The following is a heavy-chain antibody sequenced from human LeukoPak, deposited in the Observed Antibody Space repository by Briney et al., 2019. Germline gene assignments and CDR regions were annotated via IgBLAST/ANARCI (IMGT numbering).Heavy chain of an antibody. J-gene: IGHJ3*02. CDR2: ISSSGSTI. V-gene: IGHV3-48*03. CDR3: ARVRELLAFDI. D-gene: IGHD1-26*01. Sequence: GTLRVSIAAAGFTLSSNEMNWVRQAPGKGLEWVSYISSSGSTIYYADSVKGRFTISRANAKNSLYLQMNSLRAEDTAVYYCARVRELLAFDIWGQGTMVTVSS. CDR1: GFTLSSNE.